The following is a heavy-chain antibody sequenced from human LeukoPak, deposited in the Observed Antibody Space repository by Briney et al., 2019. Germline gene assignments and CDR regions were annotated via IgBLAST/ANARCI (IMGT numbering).Heavy chain of an antibody. Sequence: GASVKVSCKASGYTFTGYYMHWVRQAPGQGLEWMWWINPNSGGTNYAQKFQGRVTMTRDTSISTAYMELSRLRSDDTAVYYCALYYGSGSYYIPYFDYWGQGTLVTVSS. CDR2: INPNSGGT. V-gene: IGHV1-2*02. D-gene: IGHD3-10*01. CDR1: GYTFTGYY. CDR3: ALYYGSGSYYIPYFDY. J-gene: IGHJ4*02.